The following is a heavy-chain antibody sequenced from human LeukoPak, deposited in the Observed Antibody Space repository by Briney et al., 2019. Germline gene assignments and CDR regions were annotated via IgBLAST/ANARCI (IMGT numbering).Heavy chain of an antibody. D-gene: IGHD3-22*01. CDR2: ISAYNGNT. J-gene: IGHJ4*02. CDR3: ARVVGPPTYYYDSSGYFILDY. CDR1: GYTFTSYG. Sequence: GASVKVSCKASGYTFTSYGISWVRQAPGQGLEWMGRISAYNGNTNYAQKLQGRVTMTTDTSTSTAYMELRSLRSDDTAVYYCARVVGPPTYYYDSSGYFILDYWGQGTLVTVSS. V-gene: IGHV1-18*01.